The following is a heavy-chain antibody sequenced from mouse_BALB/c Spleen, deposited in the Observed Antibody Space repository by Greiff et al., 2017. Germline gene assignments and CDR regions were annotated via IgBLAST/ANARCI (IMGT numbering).Heavy chain of an antibody. D-gene: IGHD2-3*01. J-gene: IGHJ4*01. CDR3: ARDPYDPEGAMDY. V-gene: IGHV2-9*02. Sequence: VKLVESGPGLVAPSQSLSITCTVSGFSLTSYGVHWVRQPPGKGLEWLGVIWAGGSTNYNSALMSRLSISKDNSKSQVFLKMNSLQTDDTAMYYCARDPYDPEGAMDYWGQGTSVTVSS. CDR2: IWAGGST. CDR1: GFSLTSYG.